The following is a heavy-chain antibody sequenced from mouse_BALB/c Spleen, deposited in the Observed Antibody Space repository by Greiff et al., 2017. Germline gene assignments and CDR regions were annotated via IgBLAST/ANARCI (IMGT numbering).Heavy chain of an antibody. Sequence: VHVKQSGTVLARPGASVKMSCKASGYTFTSYWMHWVKQRPGQGLEWIGAIYPGNSDTSYNQKFKGKAKLTAVTSTSTAYMELSSLTNEDSAVYYCTKGDITTATAYWGQGTLVTVSA. J-gene: IGHJ3*01. V-gene: IGHV1-5*01. CDR2: IYPGNSDT. CDR1: GYTFTSYW. D-gene: IGHD1-2*01. CDR3: TKGDITTATAY.